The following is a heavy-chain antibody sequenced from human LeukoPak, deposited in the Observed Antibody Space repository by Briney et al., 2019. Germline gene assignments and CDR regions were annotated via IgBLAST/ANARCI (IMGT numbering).Heavy chain of an antibody. Sequence: ASVKASCKVSGYTLTELSMHWVRQAPGKGLEWMGGFDPEDGETIYAQKFQGRVTMTEDTSTDTAYMELSSLRSEDTAVYYCATGPRSVWDYFDYWGQGTLVTVSS. V-gene: IGHV1-24*01. CDR2: FDPEDGET. D-gene: IGHD2-8*01. CDR3: ATGPRSVWDYFDY. CDR1: GYTLTELS. J-gene: IGHJ4*02.